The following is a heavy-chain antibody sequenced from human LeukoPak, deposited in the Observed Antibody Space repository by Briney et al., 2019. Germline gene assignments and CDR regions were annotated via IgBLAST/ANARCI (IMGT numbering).Heavy chain of an antibody. D-gene: IGHD3-22*01. CDR3: ARVNRHTSITMIVLYYFDY. CDR2: INHSGST. V-gene: IGHV4-34*01. Sequence: SETLSLTCAVYGGSFSGYYWSWIRQPPGKGLEWIGEINHSGSTNYNPSLKSRVTISVDKSKNQFSLKLSSVTAADTAVYYCARVNRHTSITMIVLYYFDYWGQGTLVTVSS. J-gene: IGHJ4*02. CDR1: GGSFSGYY.